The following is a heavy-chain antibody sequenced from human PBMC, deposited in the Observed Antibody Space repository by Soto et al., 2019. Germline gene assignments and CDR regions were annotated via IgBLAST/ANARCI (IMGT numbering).Heavy chain of an antibody. CDR1: GFIFDEYA. CDR3: AKGASTTVFAFNDY. J-gene: IGHJ4*02. CDR2: ISWNSGNI. D-gene: IGHD4-17*01. V-gene: IGHV3-9*01. Sequence: EVQLVESGGGLVQPGRSLRLSCAASGFIFDEYAMHWVRQAPGKGLEWVSSISWNSGNIGYADSVKGRLTISRDNAKNSLYLQMNSVRGEDTALYYCAKGASTTVFAFNDYWGQGTLVTVSS.